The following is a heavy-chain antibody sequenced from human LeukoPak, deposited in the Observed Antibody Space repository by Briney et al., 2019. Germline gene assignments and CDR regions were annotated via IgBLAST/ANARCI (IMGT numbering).Heavy chain of an antibody. CDR1: GFTFSSYA. D-gene: IGHD6-19*01. Sequence: GGSLRLSCAASGFTFSSYALSWVRQAPGTGLEWVSAISASGGSTFYTDSVKGRFTISRDNSKNTLYLQMNSLRAEDTAVYYCARGIAVIDYWGQGTLVTVSS. CDR3: ARGIAVIDY. V-gene: IGHV3-23*01. J-gene: IGHJ4*02. CDR2: ISASGGST.